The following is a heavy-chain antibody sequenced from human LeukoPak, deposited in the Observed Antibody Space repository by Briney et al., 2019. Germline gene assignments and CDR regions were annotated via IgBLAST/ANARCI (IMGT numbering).Heavy chain of an antibody. CDR1: GFTFSSYG. J-gene: IGHJ3*02. Sequence: PGGPLRLSCAASGFTFSSYGMHWVREAPGKGLEWVAFIRFDGSNKYYADSVKGRFTIFNDNSKNSLYLQMNSLRAEATAVYYCAKDRSSAFDIWGQGTMVTVSS. D-gene: IGHD6-19*01. V-gene: IGHV3-30*02. CDR2: IRFDGSNK. CDR3: AKDRSSAFDI.